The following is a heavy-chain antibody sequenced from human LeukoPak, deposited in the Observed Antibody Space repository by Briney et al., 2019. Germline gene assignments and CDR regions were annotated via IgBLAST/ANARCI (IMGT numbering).Heavy chain of an antibody. D-gene: IGHD6-13*01. CDR1: GFTFEDYA. Sequence: GGSLRLSCAASGFTFEDYAMHGVRYAPGKGLDCVSGISWNSGSIGYAGSVKGRFTISRDNAKNSLYLQMNSLRAEDTALYYCAKGNAPHIAAADDYWGQGTLVTVSS. CDR2: ISWNSGSI. J-gene: IGHJ4*02. V-gene: IGHV3-9*01. CDR3: AKGNAPHIAAADDY.